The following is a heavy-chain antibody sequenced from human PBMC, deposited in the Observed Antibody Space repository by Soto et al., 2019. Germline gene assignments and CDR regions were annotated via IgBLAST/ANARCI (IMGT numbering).Heavy chain of an antibody. D-gene: IGHD1-26*01. CDR1: GYTFTGYY. CDR2: INPNSGGT. Sequence: ASVKVSCKASGYTFTGYYMHWVRQAPGQGLEWMGWINPNSGGTNYAQKFRGWVTMTRDTSTSTAYMELNRLTSDDTAVYYCACCPPVGSPTYYFYDWPQGTLVPVSS. CDR3: ACCPPVGSPTYYFYD. V-gene: IGHV1-2*04. J-gene: IGHJ4*02.